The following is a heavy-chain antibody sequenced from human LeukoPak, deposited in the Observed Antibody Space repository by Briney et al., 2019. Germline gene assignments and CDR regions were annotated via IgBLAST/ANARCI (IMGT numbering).Heavy chain of an antibody. Sequence: EASVKVSCKASGYTFTGYYMHWVRQAPGQGLEWMGWINPNSGGTNYAQKFQGRVTMTRDTSISTAYMELSRLRSDDTAVYYCASPGIYCSGGSCYGYWGQGTLVTVSS. J-gene: IGHJ4*02. V-gene: IGHV1-2*02. D-gene: IGHD2-15*01. CDR3: ASPGIYCSGGSCYGY. CDR1: GYTFTGYY. CDR2: INPNSGGT.